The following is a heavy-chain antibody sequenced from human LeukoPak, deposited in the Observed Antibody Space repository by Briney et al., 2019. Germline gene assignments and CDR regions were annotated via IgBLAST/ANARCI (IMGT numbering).Heavy chain of an antibody. J-gene: IGHJ6*04. D-gene: IGHD3-10*02. CDR1: GFTFSSYD. CDR2: ISGSGGST. Sequence: GGTLRLSCAASGFTFSSYDMSWVRQAPGKGLEWVSAISGSGGSTYYADSVKGRFTISRDNAKNSLYLQMNSLRAEDTAVYYCAELGITMIGGVWGKGTTVTISS. CDR3: AELGITMIGGV. V-gene: IGHV3-23*01.